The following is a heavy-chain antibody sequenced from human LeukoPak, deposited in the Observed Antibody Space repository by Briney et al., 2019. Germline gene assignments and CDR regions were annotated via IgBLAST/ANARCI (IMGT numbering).Heavy chain of an antibody. J-gene: IGHJ4*02. Sequence: PGGSLRLSCAASGFIFSSYVMSWVRQAPGKGLEWVSAISGSGDSTYYADSVKGRFTISRDNSKNTLYLQMNSLRAEDTAVYYCRLGGGFDYWGQGTLVTVSS. D-gene: IGHD3-16*01. CDR3: RLGGGFDY. V-gene: IGHV3-23*01. CDR2: ISGSGDST. CDR1: GFIFSSYV.